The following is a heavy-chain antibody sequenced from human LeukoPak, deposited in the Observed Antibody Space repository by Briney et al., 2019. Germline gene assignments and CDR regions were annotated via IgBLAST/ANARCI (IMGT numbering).Heavy chain of an antibody. CDR3: AKALPGGKTYYYDSSGYSGAFDI. Sequence: GRSLRLSCAASGFTFDDYAMHWVRQAPGKGLEWVSGISWNSGSIGYADSVKGRFTISRGNAKNSLYLQMNSPRAEDMALYYCAKALPGGKTYYYDSSGYSGAFDIWGQGTMVTVSS. D-gene: IGHD3-22*01. CDR1: GFTFDDYA. V-gene: IGHV3-9*03. J-gene: IGHJ3*02. CDR2: ISWNSGSI.